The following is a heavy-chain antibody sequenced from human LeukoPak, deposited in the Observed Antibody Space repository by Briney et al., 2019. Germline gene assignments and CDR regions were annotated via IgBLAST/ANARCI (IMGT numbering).Heavy chain of an antibody. J-gene: IGHJ4*02. V-gene: IGHV4-39*01. CDR1: GGSIRGSSDY. CDR3: ARNESVLGTTGLNDFFDD. Sequence: SETLSLTRTVSGGSIRGSSDYWGWIRQSPGTGLEWIGSIYYSGSTYYNPSLKSRVTISVDTSKNQFYVKLTSVTAADTAVYYCARNESVLGTTGLNDFFDDWGQGTLVTVSS. D-gene: IGHD1-26*01. CDR2: IYYSGST.